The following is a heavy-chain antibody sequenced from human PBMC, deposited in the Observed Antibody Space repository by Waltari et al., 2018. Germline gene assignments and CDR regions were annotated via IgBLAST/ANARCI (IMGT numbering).Heavy chain of an antibody. CDR2: INPSAGST. V-gene: IGHV1-46*01. CDR1: GYTFTNYY. CDR3: ARGGSSWYGLDY. D-gene: IGHD6-13*01. Sequence: QVQLVQSGAEVKKPGASVKVSCKASGYTFTNYYIHWVRQAPGQGLEWMGIINPSAGSTNYAQKFQDRVTMTRDTSTSTVYMEVSSLTSEDTAVYYCARGGSSWYGLDYWGQGTLITVSS. J-gene: IGHJ4*02.